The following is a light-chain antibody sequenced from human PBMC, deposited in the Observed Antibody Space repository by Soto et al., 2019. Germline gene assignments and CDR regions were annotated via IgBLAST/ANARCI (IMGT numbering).Light chain of an antibody. Sequence: ETVLTQSPGTLSLSPGERATLSCRASQSVSSSYLAWYQQKPGQAPRLLIYGASNRATGIPERFSGRGSGPDFTLIISSLEPEDSAVYYCQQYGSSPVFAFGQGTKLEIK. CDR3: QQYGSSPVFA. CDR2: GAS. CDR1: QSVSSSY. V-gene: IGKV3-20*01. J-gene: IGKJ2*01.